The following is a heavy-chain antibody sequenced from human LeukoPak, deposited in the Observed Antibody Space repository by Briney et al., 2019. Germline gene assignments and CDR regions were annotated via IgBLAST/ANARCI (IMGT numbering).Heavy chain of an antibody. V-gene: IGHV3-53*01. CDR1: GFTVSSNY. D-gene: IGHD7-27*01. J-gene: IGHJ5*02. CDR3: ARDSLGMGWFDP. CDR2: IYSGGST. Sequence: AGGSLRLSCAASGFTVSSNYMSWVRQAPGKGLEWVSLIYSGGSTYYADSVKGLFTISRDNSKNTLYLQMNSLGAEDTAVYYCARDSLGMGWFDPWGQGTLVTVSS.